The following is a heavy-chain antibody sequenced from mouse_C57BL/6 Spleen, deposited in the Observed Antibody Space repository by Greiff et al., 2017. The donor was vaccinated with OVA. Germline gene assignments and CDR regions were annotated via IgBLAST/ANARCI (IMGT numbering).Heavy chain of an antibody. CDR1: GFTFSSYG. Sequence: EVQVVESGGDLVKPGGSLKLSCAASGFTFSSYGMSWVRQTPDKRLEWVATISSGGSYTYYPDSVKGRFTISRDNAKNTLYLQMSSLKSEDTAMYYCATGGSSYRYFDVWGTGTTVTVSS. CDR2: ISSGGSYT. J-gene: IGHJ1*03. CDR3: ATGGSSYRYFDV. D-gene: IGHD1-1*01. V-gene: IGHV5-6*01.